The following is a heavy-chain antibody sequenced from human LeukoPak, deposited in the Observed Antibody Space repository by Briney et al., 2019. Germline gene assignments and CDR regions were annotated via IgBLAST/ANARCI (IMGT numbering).Heavy chain of an antibody. Sequence: GRSLRLSCAASGFTFDDYAMHWVRQAPGKGLEWVSGISWNSGSIGYADSVRGRFTISRDNAKNSLCLQMNSLRAEDTALYYCAKDRLLAYGGFDYWGQGTLVTVSS. CDR1: GFTFDDYA. J-gene: IGHJ4*02. CDR3: AKDRLLAYGGFDY. D-gene: IGHD4-23*01. CDR2: ISWNSGSI. V-gene: IGHV3-9*01.